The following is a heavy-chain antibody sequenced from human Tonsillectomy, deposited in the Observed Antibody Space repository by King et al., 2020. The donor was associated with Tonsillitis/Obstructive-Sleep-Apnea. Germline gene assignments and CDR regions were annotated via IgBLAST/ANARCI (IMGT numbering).Heavy chain of an antibody. Sequence: VQLVESGGALVTPGRSLRLSCTASGFSFGDYVMNWFRQAPGKGLEWVGFIRTKAYGGTTEHAASVKGRFTISRDDSKSIAYLHMNSLKTEDTAIYYCSRASVTEDRDYWGQGTLVTVSS. CDR1: GFSFGDYV. CDR3: SRASVTEDRDY. J-gene: IGHJ4*02. D-gene: IGHD7-27*01. V-gene: IGHV3-49*05. CDR2: IRTKAYGGTT.